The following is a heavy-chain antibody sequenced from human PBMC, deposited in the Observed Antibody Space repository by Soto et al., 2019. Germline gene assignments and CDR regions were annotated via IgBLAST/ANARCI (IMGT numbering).Heavy chain of an antibody. V-gene: IGHV1-46*01. Sequence: ASVKVSCKASGYTFTSYYMHWVRQAPGQGLEWMGIINPSGGSTSYAQKFQGRVTMARDTSTSTVYMELSSLRSEDTAVYYCASEAIGYCSSTSCSQKFDPWGQGTLVTVSS. CDR2: INPSGGST. J-gene: IGHJ5*02. D-gene: IGHD2-2*01. CDR1: GYTFTSYY. CDR3: ASEAIGYCSSTSCSQKFDP.